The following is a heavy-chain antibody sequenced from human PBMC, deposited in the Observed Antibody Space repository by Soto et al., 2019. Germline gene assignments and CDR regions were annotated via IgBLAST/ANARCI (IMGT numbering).Heavy chain of an antibody. V-gene: IGHV1-3*01. D-gene: IGHD3-16*01. J-gene: IGHJ5*02. CDR1: GYPFTGHA. CDR3: ARDDGYGWFDP. CDR2: INGGNGNT. Sequence: QVQLVQSGSEVKKPGASVKLSCKASGYPFTGHALHWVRQAPGQSPEWVGWINGGNGNTKYSQKLPGRVTITRDTSANTAYMELTRVRSEDTAIYYCARDDGYGWFDPWGQGSLVTVSS.